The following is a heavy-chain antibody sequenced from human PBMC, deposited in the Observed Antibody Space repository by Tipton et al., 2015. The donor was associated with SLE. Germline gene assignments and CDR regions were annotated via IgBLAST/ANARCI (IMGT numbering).Heavy chain of an antibody. D-gene: IGHD2-2*01. CDR1: GFTFSSYA. Sequence: SLRLSCAASGFTFSSYAMSWVRQAPGKGLEWVSAISGSGGSTYYADSVKGRFTISRDKSKNTLYLQMNSLRAEDTAVYYCATMCSSTSCLWGFDYWGQGTLVTVSS. CDR2: ISGSGGST. CDR3: ATMCSSTSCLWGFDY. V-gene: IGHV3-23*01. J-gene: IGHJ4*02.